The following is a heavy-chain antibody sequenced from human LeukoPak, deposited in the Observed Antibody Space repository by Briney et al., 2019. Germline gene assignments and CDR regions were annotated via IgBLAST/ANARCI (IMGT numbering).Heavy chain of an antibody. Sequence: SETLSLTCTVSGXSISSYYWSWIRQPPGKGLEWIGYIYYSGSTNYNPSLKSRVTISVDTSKNQFSLKLSSVTAAYTAVYYCARASTVTFDYWGQGTLVTVSS. CDR3: ARASTVTFDY. D-gene: IGHD4-17*01. CDR2: IYYSGST. CDR1: GXSISSYY. J-gene: IGHJ4*02. V-gene: IGHV4-59*01.